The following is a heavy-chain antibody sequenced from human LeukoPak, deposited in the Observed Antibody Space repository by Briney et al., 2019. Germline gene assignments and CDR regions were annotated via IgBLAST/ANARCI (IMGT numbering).Heavy chain of an antibody. J-gene: IGHJ4*02. CDR1: GGSISSYY. CDR2: IYYGGST. D-gene: IGHD6-19*01. Sequence: SETLSLTCTVSGGSISSYYWSWIRQPPGKGLEWIGYIYYGGSTNYNPSLKSRVTISVDTSKNQFSLKLSSVTAADTAVYYCARDRAAVAGIGEFDYWGQGTLVTVSS. CDR3: ARDRAAVAGIGEFDY. V-gene: IGHV4-59*01.